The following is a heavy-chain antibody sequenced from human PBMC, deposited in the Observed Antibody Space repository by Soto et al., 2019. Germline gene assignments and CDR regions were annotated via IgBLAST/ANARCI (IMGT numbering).Heavy chain of an antibody. CDR1: XXSFTXXW. D-gene: IGHD2-8*01. J-gene: IGHJ5*02. CDR2: IYPGDSDT. CDR3: ARLYLDCTNGVCSQXVRWFDP. V-gene: IGHV5-51*01. Sequence: SLKISCKGXXXSFTXXWVGWVRQMPGKGLEWMGIIYPGDSDTRYSPSFQGQVTISADKSISTAYLQWSSLKASDTAMYYCARLYLDCTNGVCSQXVRWFDPWGQGTLVTVSS.